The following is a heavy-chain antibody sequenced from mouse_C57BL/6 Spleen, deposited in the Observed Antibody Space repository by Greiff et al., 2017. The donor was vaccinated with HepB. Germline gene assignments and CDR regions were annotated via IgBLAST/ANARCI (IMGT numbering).Heavy chain of an antibody. CDR3: ARHGSSSYYYAMDY. CDR1: GFTFSDYG. Sequence: EVQLVESGGGLVKPGGSLKLSCAASGFTFSDYGMHWVRQAPEKGLEWVAYISSGSSTIYYADTVKGRFTISRDNAKNTLFLQMTSLRSEDTAMYYCARHGSSSYYYAMDYWGQGTSVTVSS. J-gene: IGHJ4*01. V-gene: IGHV5-17*01. D-gene: IGHD1-1*01. CDR2: ISSGSSTI.